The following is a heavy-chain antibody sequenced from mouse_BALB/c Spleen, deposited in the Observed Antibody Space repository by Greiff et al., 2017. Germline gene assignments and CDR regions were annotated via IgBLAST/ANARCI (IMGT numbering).Heavy chain of an antibody. V-gene: IGHV5-6-3*01. Sequence: EVQRVESGGGLVQPGGSLKLSCAASGFTFSSYGMSWVRQTPDKRLELVATINSNGGSTYYPDSVKGRFTISRDNAKNTLYLQMSSLKSEDTAMYYCARWDFSYGYDDVYYFDYWGQGTTLTVSS. CDR3: ARWDFSYGYDDVYYFDY. J-gene: IGHJ2*01. CDR2: INSNGGST. D-gene: IGHD2-2*01. CDR1: GFTFSSYG.